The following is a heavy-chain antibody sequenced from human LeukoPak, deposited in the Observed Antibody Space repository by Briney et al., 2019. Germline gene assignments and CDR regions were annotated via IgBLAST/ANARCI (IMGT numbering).Heavy chain of an antibody. Sequence: SETLSLTCTVSGGSISSYYWSWLRQPPGKGLEWIGYIYYSGSTNYNPSLKSRVTISVDTSKNQFSLKLSSVTAADTAVYYCARHPDNSTSGGFDYGGQGTLGPVSP. J-gene: IGHJ4*02. CDR2: IYYSGST. D-gene: IGHD4-11*01. CDR3: ARHPDNSTSGGFDY. V-gene: IGHV4-59*08. CDR1: GGSISSYY.